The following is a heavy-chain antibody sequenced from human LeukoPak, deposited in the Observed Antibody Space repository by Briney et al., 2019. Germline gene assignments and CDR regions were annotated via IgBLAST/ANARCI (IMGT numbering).Heavy chain of an antibody. Sequence: SETRSLTCAVYGGSFSGYYWSWIRQPPGKGLEWIGEINHSGSTNYNPSLKSRVTISVDTSKNQFSLKLSSVTAADTAVYYCARGRYYGSGSYFGFPFDYWGQGTLVTVSS. CDR2: INHSGST. V-gene: IGHV4-34*01. D-gene: IGHD3-10*01. CDR1: GGSFSGYY. J-gene: IGHJ4*02. CDR3: ARGRYYGSGSYFGFPFDY.